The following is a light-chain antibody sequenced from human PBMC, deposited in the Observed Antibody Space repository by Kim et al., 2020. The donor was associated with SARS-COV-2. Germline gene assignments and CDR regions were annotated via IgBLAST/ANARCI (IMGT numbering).Light chain of an antibody. CDR1: ELPKQY. CDR3: QSADSSGTVV. J-gene: IGLJ2*01. Sequence: VPPGRTARITCSGDELPKQYAYWYQQKPGQAPVLVIYKDSERPSGIPERFSGSSSGTTVTLTISGVQAEDEADYYCQSADSSGTVVFGGGTQLTVL. V-gene: IGLV3-25*03. CDR2: KDS.